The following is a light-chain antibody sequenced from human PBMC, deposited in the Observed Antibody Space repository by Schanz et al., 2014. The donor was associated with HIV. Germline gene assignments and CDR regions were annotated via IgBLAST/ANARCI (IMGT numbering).Light chain of an antibody. CDR3: QQYGRSPLT. CDR1: QSLGGSQ. V-gene: IGKV3-20*01. CDR2: AAS. J-gene: IGKJ4*01. Sequence: EIVLTQSPGTLSLSPGERATLSCRASQSLGGSQLAWYQHKPGQAPRLLIYAASSRATGIPDRFSGSGSGTDFTLTISRLEPKDSAVYYCQQYGRSPLTFGGGTKVEIK.